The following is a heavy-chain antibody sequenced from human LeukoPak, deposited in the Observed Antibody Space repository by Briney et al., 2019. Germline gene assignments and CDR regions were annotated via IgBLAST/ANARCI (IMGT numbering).Heavy chain of an antibody. CDR2: IIPIFGTA. V-gene: IGHV1-69*13. CDR1: GGTFSSYA. CDR3: ARDRSYYGSGRNGIFDP. D-gene: IGHD3-10*01. Sequence: GASVKVSCKASGGTFSSYAISWVRQAPGQGLEWMGGIIPIFGTANYAQKFQGRVTITADESTSTAYMELSSLGSEDTAVYYCARDRSYYGSGRNGIFDPWGQGTLVTVSS. J-gene: IGHJ5*02.